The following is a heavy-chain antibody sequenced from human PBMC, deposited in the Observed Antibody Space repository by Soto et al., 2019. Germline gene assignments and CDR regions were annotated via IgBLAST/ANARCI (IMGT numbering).Heavy chain of an antibody. CDR2: VSAYNGNT. D-gene: IGHD4-17*01. J-gene: IGHJ4*02. V-gene: IGHV1-18*01. Sequence: ASVKVSCKASGYTFTSYGISWVRQAPGQGLEWMGWVSAYNGNTNYAQKLQGRVTMTTDTSTSTAYMELRSLRSDDTAVYYCARGQSDYGDYVHFDYWGQGTLVTVSS. CDR3: ARGQSDYGDYVHFDY. CDR1: GYTFTSYG.